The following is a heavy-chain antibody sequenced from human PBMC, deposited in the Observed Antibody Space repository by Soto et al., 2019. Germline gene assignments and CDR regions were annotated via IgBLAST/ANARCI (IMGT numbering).Heavy chain of an antibody. CDR1: GGAFRGYY. D-gene: IGHD2-15*01. J-gene: IGHJ6*02. CDR2: INHSGST. V-gene: IGHV4-34*01. Sequence: SETPSPPCAGLGGAFRGYYWGWGPPPPGKGLEWIGEINHSGSTNYNPSLKSRVTISVDTSKNQFSMKLSSVTAADTDVYYCARWAGDIVVVVAATPAPGGMDVWGQGTTVTLSS. CDR3: ARWAGDIVVVVAATPAPGGMDV.